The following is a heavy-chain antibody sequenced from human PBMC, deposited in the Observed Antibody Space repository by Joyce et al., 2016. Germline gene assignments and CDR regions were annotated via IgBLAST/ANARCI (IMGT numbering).Heavy chain of an antibody. CDR3: AKAPGIAAADA. D-gene: IGHD6-13*01. Sequence: EGQLLESGGGLVQPGGSLRLSCAASGFPFSTFTLAWVRQDPGKGLEWDAGIGGSGGNTYYADSVKGRFTISRDTSKNTLFLQKKSRRAEDTAVYYGAKAPGIAAADAWGQGTLVTVSS. CDR2: IGGSGGNT. V-gene: IGHV3-23*01. J-gene: IGHJ4*02. CDR1: GFPFSTFT.